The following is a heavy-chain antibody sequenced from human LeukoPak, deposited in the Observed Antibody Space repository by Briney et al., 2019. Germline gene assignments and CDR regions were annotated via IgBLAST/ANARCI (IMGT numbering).Heavy chain of an antibody. D-gene: IGHD3-3*01. Sequence: ASVKVSCKASGYTFTSYTIHWVRQAPGQRLEWMGWINAGNGNTKYSQEFQDRVTITRDTSASTAYMELSSLRSEDMAVYYCARARYETRIWPKSRYDYYHYMDVWGKGTTVTVSS. V-gene: IGHV1-3*03. CDR3: ARARYETRIWPKSRYDYYHYMDV. J-gene: IGHJ6*03. CDR1: GYTFTSYT. CDR2: INAGNGNT.